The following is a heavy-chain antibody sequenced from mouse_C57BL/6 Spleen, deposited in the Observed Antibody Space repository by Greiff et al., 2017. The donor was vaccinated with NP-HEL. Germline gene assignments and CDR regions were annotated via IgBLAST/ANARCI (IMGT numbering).Heavy chain of an antibody. Sequence: DVKLVESGPGMVKPSQSLSLTCTVTGYSITSGYDWHWIRHFPGNKLEWMGYISYSGSTNYNPSLKSRISITHDTSKNHFFLKLNSVTTEDTATYYCARGAAQATGFAYWGQGTLVTVSA. CDR3: ARGAAQATGFAY. J-gene: IGHJ3*01. V-gene: IGHV3-1*01. CDR2: ISYSGST. D-gene: IGHD3-2*02. CDR1: GYSITSGYD.